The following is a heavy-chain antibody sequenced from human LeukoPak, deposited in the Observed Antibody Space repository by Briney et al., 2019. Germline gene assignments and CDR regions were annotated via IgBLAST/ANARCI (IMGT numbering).Heavy chain of an antibody. CDR2: IYYSGST. Sequence: PSETLSLTCTVSGGSISSYYWSWIRQPPGKGLEWIGYIYYSGSTNYNPSLRSRVTISVDTSKNQFSLKLSSVTAADTAVYYCARGDSYYGMDVWGQATTVTVSS. CDR3: ARGDSYYGMDV. J-gene: IGHJ6*02. CDR1: GGSISSYY. V-gene: IGHV4-59*01.